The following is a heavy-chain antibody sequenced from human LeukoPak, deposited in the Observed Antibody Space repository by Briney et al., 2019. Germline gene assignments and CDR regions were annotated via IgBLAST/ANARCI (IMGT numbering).Heavy chain of an antibody. CDR2: IYYSGST. J-gene: IGHJ5*02. D-gene: IGHD3-10*01. V-gene: IGHV4-59*01. Sequence: PSETLSLTCTVSGGSISSYYWSWIRQPPGKGLEWIGYIYYSGSTNYNPSLKSRVTISVDTYKNQFSLKLSSVTAADTAVYYCARGPEGSGSFDPWGQGTLVTVSS. CDR3: ARGPEGSGSFDP. CDR1: GGSISSYY.